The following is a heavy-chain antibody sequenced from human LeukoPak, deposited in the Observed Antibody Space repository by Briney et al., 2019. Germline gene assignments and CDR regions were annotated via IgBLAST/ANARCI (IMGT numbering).Heavy chain of an antibody. J-gene: IGHJ4*02. CDR1: GFTFSSYW. V-gene: IGHV3-74*01. CDR2: INSDGSST. CDR3: SYGQGYYFDY. Sequence: GGSLRLSCAASGFTFSSYWMHWVRQAPGKGLVWVSRINSDGSSTSYADSVKGRFTISRDNAKSTLYLQMNSLRAEDTAVYYCSYGQGYYFDYWGQGTLVTVSS. D-gene: IGHD3-10*01.